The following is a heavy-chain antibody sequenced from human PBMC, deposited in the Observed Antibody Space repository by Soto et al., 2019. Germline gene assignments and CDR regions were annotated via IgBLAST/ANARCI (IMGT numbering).Heavy chain of an antibody. J-gene: IGHJ6*02. CDR2: INGGNGNT. V-gene: IGHV1-3*01. CDR1: GYTFTSYA. Sequence: GASVKVSCKASGYTFTSYALHWVRQAPGQRLEWMGWINGGNGNTYYSQRFQGRVTITRDTSASTAYMELSSLRSEDTAVYYCARDPDLYYYYGMDVWGQGTTVTVSS. CDR3: ARDPDLYYYYGMDV.